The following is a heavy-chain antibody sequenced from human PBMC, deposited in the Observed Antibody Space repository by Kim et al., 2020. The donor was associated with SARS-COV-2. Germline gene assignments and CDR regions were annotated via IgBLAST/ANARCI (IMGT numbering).Heavy chain of an antibody. CDR3: ARDGGTLWFGELFGSYYYYGMDV. CDR2: ISAYNGNT. Sequence: ASVKVSCKASGYTFTSYGISWVRQAPGQGLEWMGWISAYNGNTNYAQKLQGRVTMTTDTSTSTAYMELRGLRSDDTAVYYCARDGGTLWFGELFGSYYYYGMDVWGQGTTVTVSS. CDR1: GYTFTSYG. V-gene: IGHV1-18*04. D-gene: IGHD3-10*01. J-gene: IGHJ6*02.